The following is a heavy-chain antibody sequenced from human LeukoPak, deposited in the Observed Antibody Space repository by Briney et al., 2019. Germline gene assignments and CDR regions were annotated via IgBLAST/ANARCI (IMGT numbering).Heavy chain of an antibody. J-gene: IGHJ4*02. CDR3: VRAEDYLWEKHRYSYHFDF. D-gene: IGHD3-16*02. CDR2: IAGSGDTT. CDR1: GFTFSSYA. Sequence: PGGSLRLSCAASGFTFSSYAMSWVRQAPGKGLEWVSAIAGSGDTTYHVDSVKGRFTISRDNPKNTLYLQMNSLRAEDTAVYYCVRAEDYLWEKHRYSYHFDFWGQGTLVTVSS. V-gene: IGHV3-23*01.